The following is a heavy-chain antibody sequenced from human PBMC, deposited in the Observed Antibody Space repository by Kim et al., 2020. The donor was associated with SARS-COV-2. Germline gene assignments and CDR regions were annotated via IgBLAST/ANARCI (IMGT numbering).Heavy chain of an antibody. CDR3: ASDTAFPGAAGGTGYYYYCMGF. CDR1: GFTFSSYA. J-gene: IGHJ6*02. CDR2: ISYDGSNK. Sequence: GGSLRLSCAASGFTFSSYAMHWVRQAPGKGLEWVAVISYDGSNKYYADSVKGRFTISRDNSKNTLYLQMNSLRAEDTAVYYCASDTAFPGAAGGTGYYYYCMGFWGQGTTVTVSS. V-gene: IGHV3-30-3*01. D-gene: IGHD6-13*01.